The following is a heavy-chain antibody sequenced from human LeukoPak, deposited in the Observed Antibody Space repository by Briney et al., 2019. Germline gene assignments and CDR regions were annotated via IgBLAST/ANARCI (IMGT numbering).Heavy chain of an antibody. J-gene: IGHJ3*02. CDR3: ARSVASSRRDPDAFDI. V-gene: IGHV4-34*01. D-gene: IGHD6-13*01. CDR1: GGSFSGYY. Sequence: SETLSLTCAVYGGSFSGYYWSWIRQPPGKGLEWIGEINHSGSTNYNPSLKSRVTISVDTSKNQFSLKLSSVTAADTAVYYCARSVASSRRDPDAFDIWGQGTMVTVSS. CDR2: INHSGST.